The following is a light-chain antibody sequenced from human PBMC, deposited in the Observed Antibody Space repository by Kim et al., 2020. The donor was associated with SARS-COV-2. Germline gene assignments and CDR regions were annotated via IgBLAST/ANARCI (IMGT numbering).Light chain of an antibody. CDR3: SSYTSSSTFV. V-gene: IGLV2-14*03. CDR2: DVS. J-gene: IGLJ3*02. CDR1: SSDVGTYNY. Sequence: QSALTQPASVSGSPGQSITTSCTGTSSDVGTYNYVSWYQQHPGKAPQLLIYDVSKRPSGVSDRFSGSKSGNTASLTISGLQAEDEADYYCSSYTSSSTFVFGGGTKLTVL.